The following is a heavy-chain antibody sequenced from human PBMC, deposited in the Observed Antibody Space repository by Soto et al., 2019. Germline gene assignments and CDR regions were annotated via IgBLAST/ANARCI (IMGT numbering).Heavy chain of an antibody. Sequence: EVLLLESGGGLVQPGGSLRLSCEASGFSFSSFAMNWVRQAPGKGLEWVSAIGDSGASTYYADSVKGRFTISRDNSRNTLYLQLNSLRGEDTAVYYCAKGVELDVWGNGNTVTVSS. CDR3: AKGVELDV. V-gene: IGHV3-23*01. D-gene: IGHD1-26*01. CDR1: GFSFSSFA. J-gene: IGHJ6*04. CDR2: IGDSGAST.